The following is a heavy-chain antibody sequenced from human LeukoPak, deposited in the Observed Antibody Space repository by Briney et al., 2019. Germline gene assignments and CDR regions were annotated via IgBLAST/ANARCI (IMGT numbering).Heavy chain of an antibody. D-gene: IGHD3-22*01. J-gene: IGHJ4*02. CDR3: ARYDYDSSGYYPFDY. CDR2: ISAYNGNT. V-gene: IGHV1-18*01. Sequence: CASVQVSCKASGYTSTSYGISCVRHAPPQGREWMGWISAYNGNTNYAQKLQGRVTMTTDTSTNTAHLKLSSLTSEDTAVHYCARYDYDSSGYYPFDYWGQGTLATVS. CDR1: GYTSTSYG.